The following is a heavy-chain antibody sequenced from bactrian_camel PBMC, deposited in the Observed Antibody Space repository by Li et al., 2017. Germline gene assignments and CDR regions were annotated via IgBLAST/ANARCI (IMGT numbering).Heavy chain of an antibody. D-gene: IGHD1*01. V-gene: IGHV3S10*01. J-gene: IGHJ4*01. CDR2: IDSNGST. CDR3: AADDWRLLGPCPPCGKCVWR. CDR1: GFTYTSYC. Sequence: DVQLVESGGGSVQSGGSLRLSCAASGFTYTSYCMGWFRQAPGKEREGVASIDSNGSTRYADSVKGRFTISQDNGKNTLYLEMNSPKPEDTAMYYCAADDWRLLGPCPPCGKCVWRLGPGDPGHRL.